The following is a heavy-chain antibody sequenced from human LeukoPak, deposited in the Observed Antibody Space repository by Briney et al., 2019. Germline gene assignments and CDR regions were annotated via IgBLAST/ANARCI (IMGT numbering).Heavy chain of an antibody. Sequence: ASVKVSCKASGYTFTGYYMHWVRQAPGQGLEWMGWINPNSGGTNYAQKLQGRVTMTRDTSISTAYMELSRLRSDDTAVYYCAREDSSGWSGDYWGQGTLVTVSS. CDR3: AREDSSGWSGDY. V-gene: IGHV1-2*02. CDR1: GYTFTGYY. J-gene: IGHJ4*02. D-gene: IGHD6-19*01. CDR2: INPNSGGT.